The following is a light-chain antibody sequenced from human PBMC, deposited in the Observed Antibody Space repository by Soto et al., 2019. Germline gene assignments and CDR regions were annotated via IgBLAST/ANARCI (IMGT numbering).Light chain of an antibody. V-gene: IGKV1-8*01. CDR3: QQLNSYPLT. J-gene: IGKJ4*01. CDR2: VAS. Sequence: AIRMTQSPSSLSASPGDRVTITCRASQDISSYLAWYQQKPGKAPNLLIYVASTLQSGVPSRYSGSGSGTDFTLTISRLQSEDFATYYCQQLNSYPLTFGGGTKVDIK. CDR1: QDISSY.